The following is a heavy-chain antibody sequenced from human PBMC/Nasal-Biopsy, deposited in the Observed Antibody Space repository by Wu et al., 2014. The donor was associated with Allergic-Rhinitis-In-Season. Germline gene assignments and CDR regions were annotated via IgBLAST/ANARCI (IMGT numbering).Heavy chain of an antibody. Sequence: LRFSCAASGFNVGNNYMNWVRQAPGKGLEWVSVIFSGGDTYYADSVRGRFTTSRDNSKNTLYLQLDSLRAEDTAVYYCAKEYSTRDHSSSSRLDYWGQGTQVTVSS. CDR3: AKEYSTRDHSSSSRLDY. D-gene: IGHD6-6*01. CDR1: GFNVGNNY. V-gene: IGHV3-53*01. CDR2: IFSGGDT. J-gene: IGHJ4*02.